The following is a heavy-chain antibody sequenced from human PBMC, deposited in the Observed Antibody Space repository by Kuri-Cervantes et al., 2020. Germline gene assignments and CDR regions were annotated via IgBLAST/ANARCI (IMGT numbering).Heavy chain of an antibody. CDR1: GGSISSYY. CDR3: ARGTLYGDSHYYYYMDV. D-gene: IGHD4-17*01. J-gene: IGHJ6*03. CDR2: IHHSGTA. Sequence: SETLSLTCTVSGGSISSYYWNWIRQPPGKGLEWIGSIHHSGTAYYKPSLRSRLTISVDTSKKRFSLKLSSVTAADTAVYYCARGTLYGDSHYYYYMDVWGKGTTVTVSS. V-gene: IGHV4-59*12.